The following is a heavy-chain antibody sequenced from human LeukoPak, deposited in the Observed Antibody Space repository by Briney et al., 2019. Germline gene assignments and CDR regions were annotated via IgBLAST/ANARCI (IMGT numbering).Heavy chain of an antibody. J-gene: IGHJ6*03. D-gene: IGHD6-25*01. CDR1: GYSISSGYY. Sequence: SETLSLTCTVSGYSISSGYYWGWIRQPPGKGLEWIGSIYHSGSTYYNPSLKSRVTISVDTSKNQFSLKLSSVTAADTAVYYCAREPLAAGGYYYYYMDVWGKGTTVTVSS. CDR3: AREPLAAGGYYYYYMDV. V-gene: IGHV4-38-2*02. CDR2: IYHSGST.